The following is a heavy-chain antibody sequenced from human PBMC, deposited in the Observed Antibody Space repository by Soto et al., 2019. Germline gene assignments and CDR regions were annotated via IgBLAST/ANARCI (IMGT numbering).Heavy chain of an antibody. D-gene: IGHD2-2*01. CDR3: AREVGGYCSSTSCYWQGENWFDP. V-gene: IGHV1-18*01. CDR1: GYTFTSYG. Sequence: ASVKVSCKASGYTFTSYGISWVRQAPGQGLEWMGWISAYNGNTNYAQKLQGRVTMTTDTSTSTAYMELRSLRSDDTAVYYCAREVGGYCSSTSCYWQGENWFDPWGQGTLVTVSS. CDR2: ISAYNGNT. J-gene: IGHJ5*02.